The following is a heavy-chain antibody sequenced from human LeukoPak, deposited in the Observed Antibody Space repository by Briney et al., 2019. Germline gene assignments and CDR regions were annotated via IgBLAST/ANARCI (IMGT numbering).Heavy chain of an antibody. Sequence: GGSLRLSCAASGFTFSNYALSWVRQAPGKGLEWVSGISGSGDNTYYADSVKGRFTISRDNSKNTLYVQVNSLGTEDTAAYYCAKGSYYDSSGSFYFDYWGQGTLVTVSS. CDR1: GFTFSNYA. V-gene: IGHV3-23*01. CDR3: AKGSYYDSSGSFYFDY. J-gene: IGHJ4*02. D-gene: IGHD3-22*01. CDR2: ISGSGDNT.